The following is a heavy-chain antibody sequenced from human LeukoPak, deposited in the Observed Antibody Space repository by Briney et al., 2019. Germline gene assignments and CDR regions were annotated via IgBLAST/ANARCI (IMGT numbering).Heavy chain of an antibody. D-gene: IGHD5-12*01. CDR1: EFSIGSNY. CDR2: IYSGGST. Sequence: GGTLRLSCAASEFSIGSNYMTWVRQAPGKGLEWVSLIYSGGSTYYADSVKGRFTISRDNSKNTLYLQMNSLRAEDTAVYYCARGTSGYHNSGGQGTLVTVSS. J-gene: IGHJ4*02. CDR3: ARGTSGYHNS. V-gene: IGHV3-66*01.